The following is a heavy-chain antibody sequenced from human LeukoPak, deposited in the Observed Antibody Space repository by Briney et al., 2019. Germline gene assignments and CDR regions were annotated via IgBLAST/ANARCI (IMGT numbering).Heavy chain of an antibody. J-gene: IGHJ6*02. CDR1: GGSISSYY. V-gene: IGHV4-4*07. CDR2: IYTSGST. Sequence: SETLSLTCTVSGGSISSYYWSWIRQPAGKGLEWIGRIYTSGSTNYNPSLKSRVTMSVDTSKNQFSLKLSSVTAADTAVYYCARDRVVDTAMVPPYYYYYGMDVWGQGTTVTVSS. CDR3: ARDRVVDTAMVPPYYYYYGMDV. D-gene: IGHD5-18*01.